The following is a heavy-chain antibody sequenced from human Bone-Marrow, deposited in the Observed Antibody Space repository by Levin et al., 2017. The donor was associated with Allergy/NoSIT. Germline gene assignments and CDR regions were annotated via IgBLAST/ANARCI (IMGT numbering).Heavy chain of an antibody. Sequence: PGGSLRLSCAVSGGSITSNNWWSWVRQPPGKELEWIGEVSHSGSTNYNPSLKSRIIMSVDSSKNQFSLKVKSVTAADTAVYYCARDGSFNYYGMDVWGQGTTVTVS. D-gene: IGHD1-26*01. CDR2: VSHSGST. J-gene: IGHJ6*02. CDR3: ARDGSFNYYGMDV. CDR1: GGSITSNNW. V-gene: IGHV4-4*02.